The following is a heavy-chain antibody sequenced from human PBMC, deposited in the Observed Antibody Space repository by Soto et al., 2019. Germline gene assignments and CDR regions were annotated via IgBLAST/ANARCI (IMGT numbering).Heavy chain of an antibody. D-gene: IGHD6-13*01. CDR1: GGTFSSYA. Sequence: SVKVSCKASGGTFSSYAISWVRQAPGQGLEWMGGIIPIFGTANYAQKFQGRVTITADKSTSTAYMELSSLRSEDTAVYYCAREVIAAAGSWFDPWGQGTPVTVSS. CDR2: IIPIFGTA. CDR3: AREVIAAAGSWFDP. J-gene: IGHJ5*02. V-gene: IGHV1-69*06.